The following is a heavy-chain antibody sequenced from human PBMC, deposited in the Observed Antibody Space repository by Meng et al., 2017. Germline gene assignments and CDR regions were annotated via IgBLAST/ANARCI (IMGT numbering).Heavy chain of an antibody. V-gene: IGHV3-20*04. CDR3: VRGCYGDLGDY. Sequence: EVELGGVGGGVVRSGGSLRLSCAASGFTYDEHGMSWVRQAPGKGLEWVSGINWNGGNTGYADSVKGRFTISRDSAKKSLYLQMNSLRAEDTALYYCVRGCYGDLGDYWGQGTLVTVSS. CDR2: INWNGGNT. CDR1: GFTYDEHG. D-gene: IGHD2-15*01. J-gene: IGHJ4*02.